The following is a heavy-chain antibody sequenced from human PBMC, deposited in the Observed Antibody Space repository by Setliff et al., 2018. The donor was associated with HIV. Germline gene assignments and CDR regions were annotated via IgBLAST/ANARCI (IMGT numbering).Heavy chain of an antibody. J-gene: IGHJ6*02. Sequence: SETLSLTCTVSGGSISSSSYYWGWLRQPQGKGLEWIGSIYYSGSTYYNPSLKSRVTISVYTSKNQFSRKLSSVNAADTAVYYCAKTYSSVWCPPCYYSYYGMDGWGQGNTVTVSS. CDR1: GGSISSSSYY. D-gene: IGHD6-19*01. CDR2: IYYSGST. V-gene: IGHV4-39*01. CDR3: AKTYSSVWCPPCYYSYYGMDG.